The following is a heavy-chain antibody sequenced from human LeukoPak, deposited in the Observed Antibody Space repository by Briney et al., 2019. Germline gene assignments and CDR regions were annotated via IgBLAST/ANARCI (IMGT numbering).Heavy chain of an antibody. D-gene: IGHD3-10*01. Sequence: GGSLRLSCAASGFTFSSYSMNWVRQAPGKGPEWVSYISSSSSTIYYADSVKGRFTISRDNAKNSLYLQMNSLRDEDTAVYYCARSAGAMRVPSWFREPARDAFDIWGQGTMVTVSS. CDR3: ARSAGAMRVPSWFREPARDAFDI. V-gene: IGHV3-48*02. CDR2: ISSSSSTI. J-gene: IGHJ3*02. CDR1: GFTFSSYS.